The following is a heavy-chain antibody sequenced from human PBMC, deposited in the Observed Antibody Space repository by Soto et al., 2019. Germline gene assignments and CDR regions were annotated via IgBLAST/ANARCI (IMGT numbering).Heavy chain of an antibody. CDR2: INHSGST. CDR3: ARIVRTVYAIMEHDAFDI. J-gene: IGHJ3*02. D-gene: IGHD2-8*01. Sequence: SETLSLTCAVYGGSFSGYYWSWIRHPPGKGLEWIGEINHSGSTNYNPSLKSRVTISVDTSKNQFSLKLSSVTAADTAVYYCARIVRTVYAIMEHDAFDIWGQGKMVTVSS. V-gene: IGHV4-34*01. CDR1: GGSFSGYY.